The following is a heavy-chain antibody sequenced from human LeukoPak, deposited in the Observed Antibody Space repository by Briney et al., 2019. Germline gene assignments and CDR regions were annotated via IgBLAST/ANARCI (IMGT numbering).Heavy chain of an antibody. Sequence: QPGGSPGLSCAVSGFTFSGHGMHWVRQVPGKGLEWVASISGGGSDTYNEDAVKGRFTISRDNYKSTLSLQMNSLRAEDTAVYYCAKGGAYGSGSYCDYWGQGTLVTVSS. J-gene: IGHJ4*02. V-gene: IGHV3-23*02. CDR1: GFTFSGHG. D-gene: IGHD3-10*01. CDR2: ISGGGSDT. CDR3: AKGGAYGSGSYCDY.